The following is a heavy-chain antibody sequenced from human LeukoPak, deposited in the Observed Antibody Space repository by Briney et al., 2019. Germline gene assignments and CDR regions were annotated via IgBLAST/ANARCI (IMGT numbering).Heavy chain of an antibody. Sequence: GESLKISCKGSGYSFTSYWIGWVRQMPGKGLEWMGIIYPGDSDTRYSPSFQGQVTISADKSISTAYLQWSSLKASATAMYYCARGMGDGYNSDAFVIWGQGTMVTVSS. CDR3: ARGMGDGYNSDAFVI. CDR1: GYSFTSYW. V-gene: IGHV5-51*01. CDR2: IYPGDSDT. J-gene: IGHJ3*02. D-gene: IGHD5-24*01.